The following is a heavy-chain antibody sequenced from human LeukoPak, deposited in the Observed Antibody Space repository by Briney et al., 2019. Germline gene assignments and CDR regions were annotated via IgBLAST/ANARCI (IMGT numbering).Heavy chain of an antibody. CDR2: INPAGTET. CDR3: ARFGYVAAVDL. Sequence: GGSLRLSCAASGFSFIAYWMTWVRQAPGTGLEWVSNINPAGTETYYVDPVKGRFTISRDNDKNLLYLQMNSLRAEDTAVYYCARFGYVAAVDLWGQGTLVTVSS. V-gene: IGHV3-7*01. D-gene: IGHD2-15*01. CDR1: GFSFIAYW. J-gene: IGHJ4*02.